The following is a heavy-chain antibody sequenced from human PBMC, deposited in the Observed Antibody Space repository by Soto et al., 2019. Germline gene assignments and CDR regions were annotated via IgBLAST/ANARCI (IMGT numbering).Heavy chain of an antibody. CDR2: ISGSGGST. D-gene: IGHD3-22*01. V-gene: IGHV3-23*01. J-gene: IGHJ4*02. CDR3: ASRPHSSGYYYSLDY. CDR1: GFTFSSYA. Sequence: PGGSLRLSCAASGFTFSSYAMSWVRQAPGQGLEWVSAISGSGGSTYYADSVKGRFTISRDNSKNTLYLQMNSLRAEDTAVYYCASRPHSSGYYYSLDYWGQGTLVTVSS.